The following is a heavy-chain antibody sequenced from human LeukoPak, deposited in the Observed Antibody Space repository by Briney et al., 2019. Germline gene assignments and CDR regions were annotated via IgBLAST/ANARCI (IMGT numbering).Heavy chain of an antibody. CDR3: AREVTGGPGSSCWFDP. D-gene: IGHD3-10*01. J-gene: IGHJ5*02. V-gene: IGHV1-2*02. Sequence: ASVKVSCKASGYTFTGYYMHWVRQAPGQGLEWMGWINPNSGGTNYAQKFQGRVTMARDTSISTAYMELSRLRSDDTAVYYGAREVTGGPGSSCWFDPWGQGTLVTVSS. CDR1: GYTFTGYY. CDR2: INPNSGGT.